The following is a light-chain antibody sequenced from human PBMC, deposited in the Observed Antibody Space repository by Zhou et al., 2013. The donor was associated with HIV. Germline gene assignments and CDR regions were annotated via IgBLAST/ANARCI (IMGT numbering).Light chain of an antibody. CDR2: KAS. J-gene: IGKJ4*01. V-gene: IGKV1-5*03. CDR1: QSISIW. CDR3: QQLNSYPHT. Sequence: IQMTQSPSIVSASLGVRVTITCRASQSISIWLAWYQQKPGKAPKVLIHKASSLESGVPSRFSGSGSGTEFTLTISSLQPEDFATYYCQQLNSYPHTFGGGTKVEIK.